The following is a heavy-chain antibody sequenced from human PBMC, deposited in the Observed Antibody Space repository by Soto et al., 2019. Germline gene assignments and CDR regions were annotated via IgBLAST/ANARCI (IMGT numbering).Heavy chain of an antibody. D-gene: IGHD2-8*01. J-gene: IGHJ3*02. CDR3: AKPYCTNGVCYESDAFDI. V-gene: IGHV3-23*01. CDR2: ISGSGGST. Sequence: GGSLRLSCAASGFTFSSYAMSWVRQAPGKGLEWVSAISGSGGSTYYADSVKGRFTISRDNSKNTLYLQMNSLRAEETAVYYCAKPYCTNGVCYESDAFDIWGQGTMVTVSS. CDR1: GFTFSSYA.